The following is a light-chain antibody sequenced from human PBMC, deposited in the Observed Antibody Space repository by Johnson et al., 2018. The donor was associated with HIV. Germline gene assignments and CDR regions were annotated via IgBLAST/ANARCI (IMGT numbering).Light chain of an antibody. CDR2: DNN. Sequence: QSVLTQPPSVSAAPGQKVTISCSGSSSNIGNNYVSWYQQLPGTAPKLLIYDNNKRPSGIPDRFSVSKSGTSATLVITGLQTGDEADYYCGTWDSSLSDFYVFGTGTKVTVL. CDR3: GTWDSSLSDFYV. J-gene: IGLJ1*01. V-gene: IGLV1-51*01. CDR1: SSNIGNNY.